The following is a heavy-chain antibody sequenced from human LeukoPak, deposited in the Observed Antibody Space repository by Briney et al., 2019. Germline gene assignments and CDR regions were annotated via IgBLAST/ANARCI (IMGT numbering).Heavy chain of an antibody. CDR1: GGSISSGSYC. Sequence: SQTLSLTCTVSGGSISSGSYCWSWLRQPAGKGLESIGRIYTSGSTNYNPSLKSRVTISVDTSKNQFSLKLSSVTAADAAVYYCARSTPYSSSWYVWFDPWGQGTLVTVSS. V-gene: IGHV4-61*02. D-gene: IGHD6-13*01. CDR2: IYTSGST. CDR3: ARSTPYSSSWYVWFDP. J-gene: IGHJ5*02.